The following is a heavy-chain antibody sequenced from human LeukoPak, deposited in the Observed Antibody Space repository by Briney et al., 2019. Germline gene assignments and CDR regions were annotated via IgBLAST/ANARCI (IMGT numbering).Heavy chain of an antibody. CDR1: GFTFSSYA. Sequence: AGGSLRLSCAASGFTFSSYAMSWVRQAPGKGLEWVSAISGSGGSTYYADSVKGRFTISRDNSKNTLYLQMNSLRAEDTAVYYCARVPRGGVRGALKPADYWGQGTLVTVSS. CDR2: ISGSGGST. J-gene: IGHJ4*02. V-gene: IGHV3-23*01. D-gene: IGHD3-10*01. CDR3: ARVPRGGVRGALKPADY.